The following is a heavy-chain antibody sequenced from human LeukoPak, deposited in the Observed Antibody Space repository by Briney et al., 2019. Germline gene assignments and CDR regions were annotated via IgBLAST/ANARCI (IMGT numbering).Heavy chain of an antibody. CDR1: GGSISSYY. CDR2: IYYTGNT. CDR3: ARGLITIVGGDNWFDP. D-gene: IGHD3-10*01. V-gene: IGHV4-59*01. J-gene: IGHJ5*02. Sequence: SETLSLTCTVSGGSISSYYWSWIRQPPGKGLEGIGYIYYTGNTNYNPSLKSRVTISVDTSKNQFSLKPSSVTAADTAVYYCARGLITIVGGDNWFDPWGQGPLVTVSS.